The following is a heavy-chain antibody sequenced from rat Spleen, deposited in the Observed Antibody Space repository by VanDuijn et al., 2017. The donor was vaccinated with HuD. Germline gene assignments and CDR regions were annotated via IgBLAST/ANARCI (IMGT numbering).Heavy chain of an antibody. V-gene: IGHV5-25*01. Sequence: EVQLVESGGGLVQPGRSMKLSCAASGFTFSNYDMAWVRQAPTKGLEWVASINYDGSNTYYRDSVKGRFTISRDNAKSTLYLQMDSLRSVDTATYYCARRGNSGYDYWGQGVMVTVSS. CDR2: INYDGSNT. CDR1: GFTFSNYD. D-gene: IGHD4-3*01. CDR3: ARRGNSGYDY. J-gene: IGHJ2*01.